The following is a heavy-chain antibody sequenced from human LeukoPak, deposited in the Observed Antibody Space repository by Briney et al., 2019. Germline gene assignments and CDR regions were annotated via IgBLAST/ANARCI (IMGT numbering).Heavy chain of an antibody. D-gene: IGHD3-3*01. Sequence: GGSLRLSCAASGFTFSSYDMHWDRQATGKGLEWVSAIGTAGDTYYPGSVKGRFTISRENAKNSLYLQMNSLRAEDTAVYYCARGPTRAYYDFWSGYLMDVWGQGTTVTVSS. CDR2: IGTAGDT. J-gene: IGHJ6*02. V-gene: IGHV3-13*01. CDR1: GFTFSSYD. CDR3: ARGPTRAYYDFWSGYLMDV.